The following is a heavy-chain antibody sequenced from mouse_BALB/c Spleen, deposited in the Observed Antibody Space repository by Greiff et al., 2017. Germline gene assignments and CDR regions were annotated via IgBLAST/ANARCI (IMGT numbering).Heavy chain of an antibody. CDR1: GFTFSSYG. CDR2: ISSGGSYT. Sequence: EVKLMESGGDLVKPGGSLKLSCAASGFTFSSYGMSWVRQTPDKRLEWVATISSGGSYTYYPDSVKGRFTISRDNAKNTLYLQMSSLKSEDTAMYYCARHPPTTGFDYWGQGTTLTVSS. J-gene: IGHJ2*01. V-gene: IGHV5-6*01. CDR3: ARHPPTTGFDY. D-gene: IGHD1-1*01.